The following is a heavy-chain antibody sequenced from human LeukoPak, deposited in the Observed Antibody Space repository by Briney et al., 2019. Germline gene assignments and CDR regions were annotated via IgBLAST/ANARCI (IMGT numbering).Heavy chain of an antibody. J-gene: IGHJ4*02. Sequence: PGGSLRLSCAASGFTFSSYAMSWVRQAPGKGLEWVSAISGSGGSTYYADSVKGRFTISRDNSKNTLYLQMNSLRAEDTAVYYCAKGYSGYELSGYFDYWGQGTLVTVSS. CDR3: AKGYSGYELSGYFDY. V-gene: IGHV3-23*01. CDR1: GFTFSSYA. D-gene: IGHD5-12*01. CDR2: ISGSGGST.